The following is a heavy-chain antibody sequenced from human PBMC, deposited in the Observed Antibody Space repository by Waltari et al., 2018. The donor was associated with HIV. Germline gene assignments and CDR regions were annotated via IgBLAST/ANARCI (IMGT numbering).Heavy chain of an antibody. D-gene: IGHD3-3*01. Sequence: VQVVQSGAEVKKPGSSVKVSCQASGETLSNYAVSWVRQAPGQGREWMGRIIPAIAIAMKPDKFQDRVLINAYKDTYSAFMELGGLRSEDRALYFCALGRIDDIRSGRENLGGFDPWGPGTLVSVSS. CDR3: ALGRIDDIRSGRENLGGFDP. CDR2: IIPAIAIA. J-gene: IGHJ5*02. CDR1: GETLSNYA. V-gene: IGHV1-69*04.